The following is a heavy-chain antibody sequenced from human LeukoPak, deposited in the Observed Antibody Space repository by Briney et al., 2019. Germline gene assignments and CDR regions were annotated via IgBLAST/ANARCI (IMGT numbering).Heavy chain of an antibody. CDR1: GGSISSYY. D-gene: IGHD1-26*01. CDR2: IYYSGST. J-gene: IGHJ3*02. CDR3: ARRSYGIDNAFDI. V-gene: IGHV4-59*08. Sequence: PSETLSLTCTVSGGSISSYYWSWIRQPPGKGLEWIGYIYYSGSTNYNPSLKSRVTISADTSKNQFSMKLSSVTAADTAVYYCARRSYGIDNAFDIWGQGTMVTVSS.